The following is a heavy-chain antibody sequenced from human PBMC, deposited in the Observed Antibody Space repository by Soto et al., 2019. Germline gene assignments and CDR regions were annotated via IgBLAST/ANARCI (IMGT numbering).Heavy chain of an antibody. CDR1: SASISGYY. J-gene: IGHJ4*02. CDR3: AREVGSSPAYFDF. D-gene: IGHD1-26*01. CDR2: IYYRGST. V-gene: IGHV4-59*01. Sequence: SETLSLTCTVSSASISGYYWNWIRQPPGKGLEWIGYIYYRGSTIYNPSLRSRVTISLDTSKNQFSLKLSSVTTSDTAVYYCAREVGSSPAYFDFWGQGVQVTVSS.